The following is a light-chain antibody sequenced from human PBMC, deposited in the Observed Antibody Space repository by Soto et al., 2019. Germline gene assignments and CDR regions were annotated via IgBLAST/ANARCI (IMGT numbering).Light chain of an antibody. CDR1: SSNIGNNY. CDR3: GTWDSGLSVVL. J-gene: IGLJ2*01. Sequence: QAVVTQPPSISAAPGQKVTISCSGSSSNIGNNYVSWYQQLPGTAPKLLISDNDNRPSGIPGRFSGSKSGTSATLDITGLQTGDEADYYCGTWDSGLSVVLFGGGTKLTVL. CDR2: DND. V-gene: IGLV1-51*01.